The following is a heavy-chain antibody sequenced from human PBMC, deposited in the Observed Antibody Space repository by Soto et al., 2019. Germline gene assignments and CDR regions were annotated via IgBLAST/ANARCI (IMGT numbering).Heavy chain of an antibody. J-gene: IGHJ6*02. V-gene: IGHV4-59*01. CDR3: ARGSGEYQLLALPYYYYGMDV. Sequence: SETLSLTCTVSGGSISSYYWSWIRQPPGKGLEWIGYIYYSGSTNYNPSLKSRVTISVDTSKNQFSLKLSSVTAADTAVYYCARGSGEYQLLALPYYYYGMDVWGQGTTVTVSS. D-gene: IGHD2-2*01. CDR2: IYYSGST. CDR1: GGSISSYY.